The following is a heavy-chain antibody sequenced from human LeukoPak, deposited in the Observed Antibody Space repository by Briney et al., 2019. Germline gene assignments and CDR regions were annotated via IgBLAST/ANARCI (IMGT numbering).Heavy chain of an antibody. Sequence: GGSLRLSCAASRFTFSSYAMSWVRQAPGKGLEWVSAISGSGGSTYYADSVKGRFTISRDNSKNTLYLQMNSLRAEDTAVYYCAKSARYSNYVSCSDYWGQGTLVTVSS. CDR3: AKSARYSNYVSCSDY. CDR2: ISGSGGST. J-gene: IGHJ4*02. CDR1: RFTFSSYA. V-gene: IGHV3-23*01. D-gene: IGHD4-11*01.